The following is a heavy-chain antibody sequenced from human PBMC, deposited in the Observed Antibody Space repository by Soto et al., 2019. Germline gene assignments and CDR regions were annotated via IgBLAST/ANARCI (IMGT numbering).Heavy chain of an antibody. CDR3: ARTYCGGDCSWFDP. Sequence: PSETLSLTCAVSGGSISSGGYSWSWIRQPPGKGLEWIGYIYHSGSTYYNPSLKSRVTISVDRSKNQFSLKLSSVTAADTALYYCARTYCGGDCSWFDPWGQGTLVTVSS. CDR2: IYHSGST. J-gene: IGHJ5*02. CDR1: GGSISSGGYS. D-gene: IGHD2-21*02. V-gene: IGHV4-30-2*01.